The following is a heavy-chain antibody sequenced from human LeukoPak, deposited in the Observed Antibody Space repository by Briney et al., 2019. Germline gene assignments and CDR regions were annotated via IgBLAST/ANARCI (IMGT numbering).Heavy chain of an antibody. V-gene: IGHV4-38-2*02. CDR3: ARVGAENYYDSSGSPV. CDR1: AYSITSGYS. CDR2: IAMSGST. Sequence: PETLSPTCTVSAYSITSGYSWSWIRQPPGKGLEWIGAIAMSGSTNYNRSLKSRVTISADTSTNPISIKLSSVTAADTAVYYCARVGAENYYDSSGSPVWGQGTLVTVSS. D-gene: IGHD3-22*01. J-gene: IGHJ4*02.